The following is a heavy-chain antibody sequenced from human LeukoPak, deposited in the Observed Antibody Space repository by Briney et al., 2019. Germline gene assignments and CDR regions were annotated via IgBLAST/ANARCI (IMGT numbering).Heavy chain of an antibody. J-gene: IGHJ3*02. V-gene: IGHV1-69*04. CDR2: IIPILGIA. Sequence: GSSVKVSCKASGGTFSSYAISWVRQAPGQGLEWMGRIIPILGIANYAQKFQGRVTITADKSTSTAYTELSSLRSEDTAVYYCARDYRHIVVVTAINRADAFDIWGQGTMVTVSS. CDR3: ARDYRHIVVVTAINRADAFDI. CDR1: GGTFSSYA. D-gene: IGHD2-21*02.